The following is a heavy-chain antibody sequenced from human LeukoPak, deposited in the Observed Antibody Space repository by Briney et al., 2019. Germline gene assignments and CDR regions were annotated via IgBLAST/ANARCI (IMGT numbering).Heavy chain of an antibody. CDR1: GFTFSSYE. CDR3: ARDTRLHLDY. D-gene: IGHD4-11*01. V-gene: IGHV3-20*04. J-gene: IGHJ4*02. Sequence: GGSLRLSCAASGFTFSSYEMNWVRQAPGKGLEWVSGINWNGGSTGYADSVKGRFTISRDNAKNSLYLQMNSLRAEDTALYYCARDTRLHLDYWGQGTLVTVSS. CDR2: INWNGGST.